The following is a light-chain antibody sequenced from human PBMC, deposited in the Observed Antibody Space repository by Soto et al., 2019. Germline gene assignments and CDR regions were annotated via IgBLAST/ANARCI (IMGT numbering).Light chain of an antibody. CDR3: SSYTSRSPLVV. CDR1: SSDVGGYNY. CDR2: DVS. V-gene: IGLV2-14*01. Sequence: QSALTQPASVSGSPGQSITISCTGTSSDVGGYNYVSWYQQYPGKVPKLMIYDVSNRPSGVSNRFSGSKSGNTASLTISGLQAEDEADYYCSSYTSRSPLVVFGGGTKLTVL. J-gene: IGLJ2*01.